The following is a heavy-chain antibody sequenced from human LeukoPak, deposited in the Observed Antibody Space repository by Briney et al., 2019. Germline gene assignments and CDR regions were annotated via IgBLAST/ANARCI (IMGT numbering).Heavy chain of an antibody. V-gene: IGHV4-59*01. D-gene: IGHD6-13*01. Sequence: SETLSLTCTVSGGSISSYYWSWIRQPPGKGLEWIGYIYYSGSTNYNPSLKSRLTISVDTSKNQFSLKLSSVTAADTAVYYCARTTEAHSWRTRYYDYYMDVWGKGTTVAVSS. J-gene: IGHJ6*03. CDR3: ARTTEAHSWRTRYYDYYMDV. CDR1: GGSISSYY. CDR2: IYYSGST.